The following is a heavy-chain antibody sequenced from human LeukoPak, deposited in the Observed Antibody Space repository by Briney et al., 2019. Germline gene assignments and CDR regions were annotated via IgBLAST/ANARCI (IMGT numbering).Heavy chain of an antibody. CDR2: MNPNSGNT. CDR1: GYTLTSYD. V-gene: IGHV1-8*01. Sequence: ASVKVSCKASGYTLTSYDINWVRQATGQGLEWMGWMNPNSGNTGYAQKFQGRVTMTRNTSISTAYMELSSLRSEDTAVYYCARGNRIAARPRAYYYYYMDVWGKGTTVTVSS. CDR3: ARGNRIAARPRAYYYYYMDV. D-gene: IGHD6-6*01. J-gene: IGHJ6*03.